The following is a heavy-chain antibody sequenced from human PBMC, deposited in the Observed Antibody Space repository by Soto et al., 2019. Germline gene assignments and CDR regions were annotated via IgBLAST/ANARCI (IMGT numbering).Heavy chain of an antibody. CDR3: VKPRRPSGVITGGSDNYFDP. CDR1: GFSFSSYA. V-gene: IGHV3-64D*06. CDR2: ISNDGGNT. D-gene: IGHD3-16*01. J-gene: IGHJ5*02. Sequence: EVQLVESGGGLVQPGGSLRLSCSASGFSFSSYAMHWVRQAPGKGLEYVSVISNDGGNTYYADSVKGRFTISRDNSKNTLFLQMSSLRDEDTAVYYWVKPRRPSGVITGGSDNYFDPWGQGTLVTVSS.